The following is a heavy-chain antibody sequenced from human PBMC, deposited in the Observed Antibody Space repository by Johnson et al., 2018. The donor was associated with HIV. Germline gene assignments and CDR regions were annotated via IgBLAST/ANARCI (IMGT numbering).Heavy chain of an antibody. V-gene: IGHV3-30*18. CDR1: GFPFSSYG. J-gene: IGHJ3*02. CDR2: TSYDGSNK. CDR3: AKSGRFVLVVYAPDVFDI. D-gene: IGHD2-8*02. Sequence: QVQLVESGGGVVQPGRSLRLSCAASGFPFSSYGMHWVRQAPGKGLEWVAVTSYDGSNKYYADSVKGRFTISRDNSKNTLYLQMNSLRPEDTAVYYCAKSGRFVLVVYAPDVFDIWGQGTMVTVSS.